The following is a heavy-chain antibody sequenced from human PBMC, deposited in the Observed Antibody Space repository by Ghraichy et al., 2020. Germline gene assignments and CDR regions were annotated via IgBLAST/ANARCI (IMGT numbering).Heavy chain of an antibody. Sequence: SQTLSLTCTVSGGSISSYYWSWIRQPPGKGLEWIGYIYYSGSTNYNPSLKSRVTISVDTSKNQFSLKLSSVTAADTAVYYCARDSTHRAARLHYYYYYGMDVWGQGTTVTVSS. D-gene: IGHD6-6*01. CDR3: ARDSTHRAARLHYYYYYGMDV. CDR2: IYYSGST. V-gene: IGHV4-59*01. J-gene: IGHJ6*02. CDR1: GGSISSYY.